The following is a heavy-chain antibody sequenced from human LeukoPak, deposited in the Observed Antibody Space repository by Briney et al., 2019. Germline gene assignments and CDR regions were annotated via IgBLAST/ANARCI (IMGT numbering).Heavy chain of an antibody. CDR1: GYSLTDSY. J-gene: IGHJ4*02. V-gene: IGHV1-46*01. Sequence: ASVKVSRKASGYSLTDSYMHWVRQAPEQGLEWVGIINPGVGSTTYAQKFQDRATITRNTSTTTVYMELSSLRSQDTARYYCASHSPAGYATGYIMRLDYWGQGTLVSVSS. D-gene: IGHD5-24*01. CDR2: INPGVGST. CDR3: ASHSPAGYATGYIMRLDY.